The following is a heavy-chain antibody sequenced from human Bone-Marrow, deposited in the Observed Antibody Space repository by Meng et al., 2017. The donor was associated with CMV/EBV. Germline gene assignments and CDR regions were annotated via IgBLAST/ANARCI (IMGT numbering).Heavy chain of an antibody. CDR3: ARRYGSGSYYNGPGAYYYYYGMDV. D-gene: IGHD3-10*01. CDR1: GFTFSNAW. CDR2: INSDGSST. Sequence: GESLKISCAASGFTFSNAWMSWVRQAPGKGLVWVSRINSDGSSTSYADSVKGRFTISRDNAKNTLYLQMNSLRAEDTAVYYCARRYGSGSYYNGPGAYYYYYGMDVWGQGTTVTVSS. J-gene: IGHJ6*02. V-gene: IGHV3-74*01.